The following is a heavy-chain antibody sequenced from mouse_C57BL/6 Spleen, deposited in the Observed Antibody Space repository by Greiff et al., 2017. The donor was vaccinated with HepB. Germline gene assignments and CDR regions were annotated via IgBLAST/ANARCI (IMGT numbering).Heavy chain of an antibody. Sequence: VQLQQSGAELVRPGASVTLSCKASGYTFTDYEMHWVKQTPVHGLEWIGAIDPETGGTAYNQKFKGKAILTADKSSSTAYMELRSLTSADSAVYYCTTLYGSSFSFAYWGQGTLVTVSA. CDR2: IDPETGGT. V-gene: IGHV1-15*01. CDR1: GYTFTDYE. J-gene: IGHJ3*01. D-gene: IGHD1-1*01. CDR3: TTLYGSSFSFAY.